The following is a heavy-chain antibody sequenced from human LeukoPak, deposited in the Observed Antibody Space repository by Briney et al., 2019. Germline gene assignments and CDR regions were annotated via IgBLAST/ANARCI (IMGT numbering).Heavy chain of an antibody. CDR3: ARDGIPNPRHYNGYYYMDV. D-gene: IGHD3-10*01. CDR2: ISFDGDNK. V-gene: IGHV3-30*03. Sequence: PGGSLRLSCAASGFTFSSYGMHWVRQAPGKGLEWVAVISFDGDNKYYADSVKGRFTISRDNSKNTLYLQMNSLGADDTAVYYCARDGIPNPRHYNGYYYMDVWGKGTTVTVSS. CDR1: GFTFSSYG. J-gene: IGHJ6*03.